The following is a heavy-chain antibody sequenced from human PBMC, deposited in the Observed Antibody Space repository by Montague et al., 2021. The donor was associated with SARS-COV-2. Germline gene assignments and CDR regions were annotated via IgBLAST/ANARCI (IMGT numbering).Heavy chain of an antibody. V-gene: IGHV3-30-3*01. D-gene: IGHD5-18*01. CDR3: ARDQGGYSYNDY. CDR2: ISFDGTNK. Sequence: SLRLSCAASGFTFTSYAMHWVRQAPGKGLEWVAVISFDGTNKYYTDSVKGRFTISRDNSKNTLYLQMHSVRPEDMAVYYCARDQGGYSYNDYWGQGTLVTVSS. CDR1: GFTFTSYA. J-gene: IGHJ4*02.